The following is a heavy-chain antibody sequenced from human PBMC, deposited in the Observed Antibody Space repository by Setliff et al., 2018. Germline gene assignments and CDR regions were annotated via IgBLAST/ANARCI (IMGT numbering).Heavy chain of an antibody. Sequence: PSETLSLTCTVSGDSISGAKYYWSWIRQSAGKGLECIGRIYTDGSTKYNPSLNSRVALSIDTSKNQFSLRLSSVTAADTAVYFCARDRVVVLAGRRGFYFDYWGEGTLVTVSS. CDR1: GDSISGAKYY. J-gene: IGHJ4*02. CDR2: IYTDGST. CDR3: ARDRVVVLAGRRGFYFDY. V-gene: IGHV4-61*02. D-gene: IGHD2-15*01.